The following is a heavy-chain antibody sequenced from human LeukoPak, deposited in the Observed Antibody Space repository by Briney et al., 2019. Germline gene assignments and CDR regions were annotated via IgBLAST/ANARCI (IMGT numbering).Heavy chain of an antibody. J-gene: IGHJ4*02. CDR2: IKSKTDGATT. D-gene: IGHD3-22*01. CDR3: TTVGSSRYYYYSDY. V-gene: IGHV3-15*01. CDR1: GFTFNHAW. Sequence: GGSLRLSCAASGFTFNHAWMSWVRQAPGKGLEWVGRIKSKTDGATTEYAAPVKGRFTISRDDSKNTLYLQMNSLKTEDTAVYYCTTVGSSRYYYYSDYWGQGSLVTVSS.